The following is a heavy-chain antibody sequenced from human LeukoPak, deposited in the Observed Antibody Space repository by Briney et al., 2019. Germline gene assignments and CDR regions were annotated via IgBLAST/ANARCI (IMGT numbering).Heavy chain of an antibody. CDR2: ISGSGGSI. J-gene: IGHJ3*02. V-gene: IGHV3-23*01. CDR1: GFIFNNYA. CDR3: AKDIVVVPAAKGDAFDI. Sequence: GGSLRLSCAASGFIFNNYAMTWVRQAPGKGLEWVSAISGSGGSIYYADSVKGRFTISRDNSKNTLYLQMNSLRAEDTAIYYCAKDIVVVPAAKGDAFDIWGQGTMVTVSS. D-gene: IGHD2-2*01.